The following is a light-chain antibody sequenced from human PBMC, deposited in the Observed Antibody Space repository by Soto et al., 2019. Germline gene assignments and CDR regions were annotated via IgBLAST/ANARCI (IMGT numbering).Light chain of an antibody. J-gene: IGKJ1*01. V-gene: IGKV3-15*01. CDR1: QSVSSN. CDR2: GAS. Sequence: EIVMTQSPATLSVSPGERATLSCRASQSVSSNLAWYQQKPGQAPRLLIYGASTRATGIPARFSGSGSGTEFTLTISSLRSEDFAVYYCQHYNNWPRTFGQGTKVEIK. CDR3: QHYNNWPRT.